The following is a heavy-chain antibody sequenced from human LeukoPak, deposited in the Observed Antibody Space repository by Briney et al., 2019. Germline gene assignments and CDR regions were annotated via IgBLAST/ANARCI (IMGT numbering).Heavy chain of an antibody. CDR2: IKEDGNEK. J-gene: IGHJ4*02. CDR3: ARNYFDY. Sequence: GGSLRLSCVGSGFTFSSCAMNWVRRAPGKGLEWVANIKEDGNEKYYVDSVKGRFTISRDNAKNSLYLQMNSLKAEDTAVYYCARNYFDYWGQGTLVTVSS. V-gene: IGHV3-7*04. CDR1: GFTFSSCA.